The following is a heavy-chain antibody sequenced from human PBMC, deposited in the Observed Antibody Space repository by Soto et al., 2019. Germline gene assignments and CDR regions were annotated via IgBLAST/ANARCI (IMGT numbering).Heavy chain of an antibody. CDR3: TTDLVGATGPFDY. CDR2: IKSKTDGGTT. D-gene: IGHD1-26*01. V-gene: IGHV3-15*01. CDR1: GFTFSNAW. Sequence: GGSLRLSCAASGFTFSNAWMSWVRQAPGKGLEWVGRIKSKTDGGTTDYAAPVKGRFTISRDDSKNTLYLQMNSLKTEDTAVYYCTTDLVGATGPFDYWGQGTLVTVSS. J-gene: IGHJ4*02.